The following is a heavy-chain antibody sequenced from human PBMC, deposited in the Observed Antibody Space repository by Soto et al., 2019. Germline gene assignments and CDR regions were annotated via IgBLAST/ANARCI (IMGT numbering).Heavy chain of an antibody. CDR3: ARGYCSSTSCSAYGMDV. CDR2: INAGNGNT. Sequence: GASVKVSCKASGYTFTNYAIHWVRQAPGQGLEWMGWINAGNGNTKYSQKFQGRVTITRDTSATTAYMELSSLRSEETAVYYCARGYCSSTSCSAYGMDVWGQGTTVTVYS. CDR1: GYTFTNYA. V-gene: IGHV1-3*01. J-gene: IGHJ6*02. D-gene: IGHD2-2*01.